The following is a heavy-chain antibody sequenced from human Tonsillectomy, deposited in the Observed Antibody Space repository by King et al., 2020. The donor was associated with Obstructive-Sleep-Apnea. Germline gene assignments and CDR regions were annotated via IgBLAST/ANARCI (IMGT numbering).Heavy chain of an antibody. V-gene: IGHV3-21*01. J-gene: IGHJ4*02. D-gene: IGHD3-10*01. CDR2: ISSSSSYI. Sequence: VQLVESGGGLVKPGGSLRLSCAASGFTFSSYSMNWVRQAPGQGLEWVSSISSSSSYIYYADPVKGRFTISRDNAKNSLYLQMNSLRAEDTAVYYCEGAGSGRGDYWGQGTLVTVSS. CDR1: GFTFSSYS. CDR3: EGAGSGRGDY.